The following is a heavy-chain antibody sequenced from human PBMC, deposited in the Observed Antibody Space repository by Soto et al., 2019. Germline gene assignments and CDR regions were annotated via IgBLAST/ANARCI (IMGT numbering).Heavy chain of an antibody. V-gene: IGHV2-5*02. CDR1: GFSLSTSGVG. Sequence: QITLKESGPSLVKPTQPLTLTCTISGFSLSTSGVGVGWIRQPHGKALEWLALIYWDGVERYRLSLKSRLTITMYTSKNHVVLSMTSMDPVDTATYYCAHSPCSGGTCYLFDYWGQGALVTVSS. J-gene: IGHJ4*02. CDR2: IYWDGVE. CDR3: AHSPCSGGTCYLFDY. D-gene: IGHD2-15*01.